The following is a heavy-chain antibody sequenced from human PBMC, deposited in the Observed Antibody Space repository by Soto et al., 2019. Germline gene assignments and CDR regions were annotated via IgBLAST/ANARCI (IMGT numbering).Heavy chain of an antibody. CDR2: INPNSGGT. CDR3: ARDLSLGCSGGSCYNFDY. J-gene: IGHJ4*02. CDR1: GYTFTGYY. D-gene: IGHD2-15*01. Sequence: ASVKVSCKASGYTFTGYYMHWVRQAPGQGLEWMGWINPNSGGTNYAQKFQGWVTMTRDTSISTAYMELSRLRSDDTAVYYCARDLSLGCSGGSCYNFDYWGQGTLVTVSS. V-gene: IGHV1-2*04.